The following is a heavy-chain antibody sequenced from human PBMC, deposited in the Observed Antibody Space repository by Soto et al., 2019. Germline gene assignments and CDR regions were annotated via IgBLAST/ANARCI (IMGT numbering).Heavy chain of an antibody. CDR1: GFTFSSYW. Sequence: GGSLRLSCAASGFTFSSYWMSWVRQAPGKGLEWVANIKQDGSEKYYVDSVKGRFTISRDNAKNSLYLQMNSLRAEDTAVYYCARTDLSITIFGVVITNYFDYWGQGNLVTVSS. D-gene: IGHD3-3*01. J-gene: IGHJ4*02. V-gene: IGHV3-7*03. CDR3: ARTDLSITIFGVVITNYFDY. CDR2: IKQDGSEK.